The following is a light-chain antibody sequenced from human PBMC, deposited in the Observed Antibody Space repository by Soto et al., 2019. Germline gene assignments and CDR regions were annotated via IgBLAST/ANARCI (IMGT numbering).Light chain of an antibody. V-gene: IGKV3-20*01. CDR1: QSVSSNY. CDR2: DAS. Sequence: EIGLKQSPGTLSFSPGERATLSCRASQSVSSNYLAWYQQKPGQAPRLLIYDASSRATGIPDRFSGSGSGTDFTLTISRLEPEDFAVYYCQQYLSSPWTFGQGSNV. CDR3: QQYLSSPWT. J-gene: IGKJ1*01.